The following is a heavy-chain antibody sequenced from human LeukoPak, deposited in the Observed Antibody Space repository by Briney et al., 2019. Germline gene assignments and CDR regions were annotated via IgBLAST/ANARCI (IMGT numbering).Heavy chain of an antibody. CDR3: AKGIAGWGAFDI. CDR2: ITGGGGST. Sequence: PGGSLRLSCAASGFTFSNYAMNWVRQAPGKGLEWVSRITGGGGSTYYGDSVKGRFTISRDNSKNTLYLQMNSLRAEDTAVYYCAKGIAGWGAFDIWGQGTMVTVSS. CDR1: GFTFSNYA. J-gene: IGHJ3*02. V-gene: IGHV3-23*01. D-gene: IGHD6-19*01.